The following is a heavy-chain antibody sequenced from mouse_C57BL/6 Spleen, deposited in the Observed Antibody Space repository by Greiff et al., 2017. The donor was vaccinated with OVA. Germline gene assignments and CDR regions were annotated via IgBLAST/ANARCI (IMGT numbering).Heavy chain of an antibody. V-gene: IGHV12-3*01. Sequence: VQLVESGPGLVKPSQSLFLTCSITGFPITSGYYWIWIRQSPGKPLEWMGYITHSGETFYNPSLQSPISITRETSKNQFFLQLNSVTTEDTAMYYCAGDRYGYRYFDVWGTGTTVTVSS. CDR1: GFPITSGYY. J-gene: IGHJ1*03. CDR2: ITHSGET. D-gene: IGHD1-1*02. CDR3: AGDRYGYRYFDV.